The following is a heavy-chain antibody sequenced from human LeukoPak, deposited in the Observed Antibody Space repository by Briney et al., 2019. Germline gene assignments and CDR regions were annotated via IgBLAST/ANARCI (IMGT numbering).Heavy chain of an antibody. V-gene: IGHV4-39*07. CDR2: IYYSGST. Sequence: SETLSLTCTVSGGSISSSSYYWGWIRQPPGKGLEWIGSIYYSGSTYYNPSLKSRVTISVDTSKNQFSLKLSSVTAADTAVYYCARDLDWNDGDYWGQGTLVTVSS. CDR3: ARDLDWNDGDY. J-gene: IGHJ4*02. CDR1: GGSISSSSYY. D-gene: IGHD1-1*01.